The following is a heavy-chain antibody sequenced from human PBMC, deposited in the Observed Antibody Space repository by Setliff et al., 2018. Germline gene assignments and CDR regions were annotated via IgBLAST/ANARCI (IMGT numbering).Heavy chain of an antibody. CDR3: ARSKVEAAMVKHNWFDP. CDR2: INPASGNT. J-gene: IGHJ5*02. CDR1: GYTFISYA. Sequence: ASVKVSCKASGYTFISYALHWVRQAPGQRLQWMGWINPASGNTKYSQEFQGRVSMTRNTSISTAYMELNSLTSEDTAVYYCARSKVEAAMVKHNWFDPWGQGTLVTVSS. D-gene: IGHD5-18*01. V-gene: IGHV1-3*03.